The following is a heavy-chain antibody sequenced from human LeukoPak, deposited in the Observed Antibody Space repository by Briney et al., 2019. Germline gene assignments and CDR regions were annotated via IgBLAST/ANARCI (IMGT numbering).Heavy chain of an antibody. Sequence: SQTLSLTCAISGDSLFSNGVAWNWIRQSPLRGLEWLGRTFCTSKCYNEYAVYVRSRVTINPDTSKNQFSLQLSSLTPEYSAIYYCARGHNSAFDIWGQGTMVTVSS. CDR1: GDSLFSNGVA. CDR2: TFCTSKCYN. D-gene: IGHD1-1*01. CDR3: ARGHNSAFDI. J-gene: IGHJ3*02. V-gene: IGHV6-1*01.